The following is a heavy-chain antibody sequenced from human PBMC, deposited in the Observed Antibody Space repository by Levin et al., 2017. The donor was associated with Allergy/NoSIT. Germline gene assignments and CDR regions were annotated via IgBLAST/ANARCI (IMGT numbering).Heavy chain of an antibody. Sequence: GGSLRLSCAASGFTFSTYAMNWVRQAPGKGLEWVSGIVGSGGGTYYADSVKGRFTISRDNSKNSLSLQMNSLRAEDTALYYCAKGYSYQVYCYFDLWGRGTLVTVSS. CDR1: GFTFSTYA. V-gene: IGHV3-23*01. CDR2: IVGSGGGT. D-gene: IGHD5-18*01. J-gene: IGHJ2*01. CDR3: AKGYSYQVYCYFDL.